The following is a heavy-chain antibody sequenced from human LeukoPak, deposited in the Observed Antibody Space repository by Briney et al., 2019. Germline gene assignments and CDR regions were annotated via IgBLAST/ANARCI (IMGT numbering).Heavy chain of an antibody. V-gene: IGHV1-2*02. CDR2: INPKSGGT. Sequence: GASVKVSCKASGYTFTAYYMHWVRQAPGQGLEWMGWINPKSGGTNYPQKFQGRVTMTRDTSISTAYMELSRLRSDDTAVYYCARDPLTDGYNRLLAFDYWGHGTLVTVSS. CDR3: ARDPLTDGYNRLLAFDY. CDR1: GYTFTAYY. J-gene: IGHJ4*01. D-gene: IGHD5-24*01.